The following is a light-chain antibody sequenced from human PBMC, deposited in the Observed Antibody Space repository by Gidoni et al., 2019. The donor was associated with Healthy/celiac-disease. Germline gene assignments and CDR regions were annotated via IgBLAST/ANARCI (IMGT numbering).Light chain of an antibody. J-gene: IGKJ1*01. CDR3: QQYDNPWT. Sequence: DIQMTQSPSSLSASVGDRVTITCQASQDISNYLNWYQQKPGKAPKLLIYDASNLETGVPSKFCGSGSGTYFTFTISSLQPEDIATYYCQQYDNPWTFGQXSNVEIK. CDR1: QDISNY. V-gene: IGKV1-33*01. CDR2: DAS.